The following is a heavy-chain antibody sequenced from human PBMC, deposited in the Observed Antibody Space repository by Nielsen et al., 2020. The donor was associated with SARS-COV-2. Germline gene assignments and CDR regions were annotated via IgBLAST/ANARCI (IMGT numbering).Heavy chain of an antibody. J-gene: IGHJ5*02. D-gene: IGHD3-10*01. CDR1: GYTFTSYA. V-gene: IGHV1-3*01. CDR2: INAGNGNT. Sequence: ASVKVSCKASGYTFTSYAMHWVRQAPGQRLEWMGWINAGNGNTKYYQKFQGRVTITRDTSASTAYMELSSLRSEDTAVYYCASAIITMVRGVSSRFDPWGQGTLVTVSS. CDR3: ASAIITMVRGVSSRFDP.